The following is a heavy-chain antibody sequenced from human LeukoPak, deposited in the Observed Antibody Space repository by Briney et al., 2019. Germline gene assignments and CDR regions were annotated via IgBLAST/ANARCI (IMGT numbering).Heavy chain of an antibody. D-gene: IGHD3-3*01. CDR1: GFTFSSYW. V-gene: IGHV3-74*01. Sequence: PWGSLTLSCAASGFTFSSYWMHWVRQAPGKGLVWVSRINSDGGTNYADSAKGRFTISRDNAKNTLYLQMSSRRAEDTAVYYCGRDFWSGLDYWGQGNLVTVAS. J-gene: IGHJ4*02. CDR2: INSDGGT. CDR3: GRDFWSGLDY.